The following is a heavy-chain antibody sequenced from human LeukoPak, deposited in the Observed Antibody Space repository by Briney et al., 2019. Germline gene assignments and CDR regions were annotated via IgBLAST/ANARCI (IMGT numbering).Heavy chain of an antibody. D-gene: IGHD3-3*01. J-gene: IGHJ6*03. CDR3: AREYENSFYYYYYYMDV. CDR2: ISSSSSYI. Sequence: PGGSLRLSCAASGFTFSSYSMNWVRQAPGKGLEWVSSISSSSSYIYYADSVKGRFTISRDNAKNSLYLQMNSLRAEDTAVYYCAREYENSFYYYYYYMDVWGKGTTVTVSS. CDR1: GFTFSSYS. V-gene: IGHV3-21*01.